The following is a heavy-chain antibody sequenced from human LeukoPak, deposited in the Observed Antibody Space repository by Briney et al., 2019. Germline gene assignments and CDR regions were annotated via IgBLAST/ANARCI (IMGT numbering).Heavy chain of an antibody. Sequence: ASVKVSCKASGYTFTGYYMHWVRQAPGQGLEWMGWINPNSGGTNYAQKFQGRVTMTRDTSISTAYMELSRLRSDDAAVYYCAQLGYCSSTSCYTGHYYYMDVWGKGTTVTVSS. V-gene: IGHV1-2*02. D-gene: IGHD2-2*02. CDR1: GYTFTGYY. CDR3: AQLGYCSSTSCYTGHYYYMDV. CDR2: INPNSGGT. J-gene: IGHJ6*03.